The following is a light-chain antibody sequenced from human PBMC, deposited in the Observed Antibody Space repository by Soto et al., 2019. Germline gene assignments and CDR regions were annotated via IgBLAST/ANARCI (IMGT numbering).Light chain of an antibody. Sequence: GLTQSPGAVSLSPGERATLSCRASQSVRSSYLAWYQQKPGQAPRLLIYGASIRATGIPDRFGGSGSGTDFTLTISRLEPEDFAVYYCHQYGDSPLFGPGTKVDFK. J-gene: IGKJ3*01. CDR3: HQYGDSPL. V-gene: IGKV3-20*01. CDR2: GAS. CDR1: QSVRSSY.